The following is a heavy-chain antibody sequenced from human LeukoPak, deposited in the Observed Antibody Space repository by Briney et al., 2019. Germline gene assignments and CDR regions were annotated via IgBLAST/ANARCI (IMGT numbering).Heavy chain of an antibody. CDR2: INHSGST. CDR3: ARSRRMVQGYFDY. CDR1: GGSFSGYY. J-gene: IGHJ4*02. V-gene: IGHV4-34*01. D-gene: IGHD3-10*01. Sequence: PSETLSLICAVYGGSFSGYYWSWIRQPPGKGLEWIGEINHSGSTNYNPSLKSRVTISVDTSKNQFSLKLSSVTAADTAVYYCARSRRMVQGYFDYWGQGTLVTVSS.